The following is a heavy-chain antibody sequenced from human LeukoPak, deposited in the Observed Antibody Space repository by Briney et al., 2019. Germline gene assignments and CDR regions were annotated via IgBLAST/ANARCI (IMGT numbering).Heavy chain of an antibody. V-gene: IGHV5-51*01. CDR2: IYPGDSDT. CDR1: GYSFTSYW. D-gene: IGHD3-22*01. J-gene: IGHJ3*02. Sequence: ESLKISCKGSGYSFTSYWIGLVRHIPGKGLEGIGIIYPGDSDTRYSASFQGQVTMSADKSISTAYLHWSSLKASDTAMYYCARRSYDSSGYYTEFAFDIWGEGTLVTVSS. CDR3: ARRSYDSSGYYTEFAFDI.